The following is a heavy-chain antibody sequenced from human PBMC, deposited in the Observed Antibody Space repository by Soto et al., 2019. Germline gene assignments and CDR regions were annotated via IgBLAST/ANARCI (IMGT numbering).Heavy chain of an antibody. CDR1: GFTFSSYW. CDR2: LKEDGSEE. V-gene: IGHV3-7*04. CDR3: ARDGPPRTAFDI. J-gene: IGHJ3*02. Sequence: EVQLVESGGGLVQPGGSLRLSCTASGFTFSSYWMSWVRQSPGKGLEGVAILKEDGSEEHYLDSVKGRFTISRDNAKNALYLQMNSLRVEDTAVYFCARDGPPRTAFDIWGQGTIVTVSS.